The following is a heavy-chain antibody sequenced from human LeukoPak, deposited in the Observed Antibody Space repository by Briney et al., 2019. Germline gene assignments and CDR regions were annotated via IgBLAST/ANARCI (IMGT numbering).Heavy chain of an antibody. CDR1: GFTFDDYA. D-gene: IGHD3-3*01. Sequence: GGSLRLSCAASGFTFDDYAMPWVRQAPGKGLEWVSGISWNSGSIGYADSVKGRFTISRDNANNSLYLQINSLRAEDTALYYCAKARLLEWLPTGWGQGTLVTVSS. V-gene: IGHV3-9*01. J-gene: IGHJ4*02. CDR2: ISWNSGSI. CDR3: AKARLLEWLPTG.